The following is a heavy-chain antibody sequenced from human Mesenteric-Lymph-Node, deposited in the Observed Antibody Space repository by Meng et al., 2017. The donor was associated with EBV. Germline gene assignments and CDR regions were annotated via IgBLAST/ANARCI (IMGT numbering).Heavy chain of an antibody. V-gene: IGHV6-1*01. CDR1: GDSVSSSSAA. J-gene: IGHJ4*02. Sequence: QVQLQQSGPGLVKPSXTLSLTCVISGDSVSSSSAAWTWIRQSPSRGLEWLGRTYYRSKWYNDYAVSVKSRITINPDTSKNQFSLQLNSVTPEDTAVYYCASSRPLAGNWNYHYWGQGTLVTVSS. CDR3: ASSRPLAGNWNYHY. CDR2: TYYRSKWYN. D-gene: IGHD1-7*01.